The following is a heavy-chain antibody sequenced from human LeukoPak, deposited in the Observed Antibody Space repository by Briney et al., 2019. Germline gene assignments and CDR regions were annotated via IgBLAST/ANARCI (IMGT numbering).Heavy chain of an antibody. Sequence: ASVKVSCKASGYTFTAQYMHWARQAPGQGLEWMGWINPNNGDTKYAQSFLGRVTMTTDTSTTTAYMELSSLRSDDTAVYFCASYPRNIPTPPFDYWGQGTLVTVSS. CDR3: ASYPRNIPTPPFDY. CDR2: INPNNGDT. CDR1: GYTFTAQY. J-gene: IGHJ4*02. V-gene: IGHV1-2*02. D-gene: IGHD2-21*01.